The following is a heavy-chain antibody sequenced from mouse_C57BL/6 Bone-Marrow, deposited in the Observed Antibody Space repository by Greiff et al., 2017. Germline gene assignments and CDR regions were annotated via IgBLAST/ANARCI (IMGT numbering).Heavy chain of an antibody. J-gene: IGHJ3*01. D-gene: IGHD4-1*01. CDR3: ARTGTGPWCAY. V-gene: IGHV1-50*01. Sequence: QVQLQQPGAELVKPGASVKLSCKASGYTFTSYWMQWVKQRPGQGLEWIGEIDPSDSYTNYNQQFKGKATLTVDTSSSTAYMQLSSLTSEDSAVYYGARTGTGPWCAYWGQGTLVTVSA. CDR1: GYTFTSYW. CDR2: IDPSDSYT.